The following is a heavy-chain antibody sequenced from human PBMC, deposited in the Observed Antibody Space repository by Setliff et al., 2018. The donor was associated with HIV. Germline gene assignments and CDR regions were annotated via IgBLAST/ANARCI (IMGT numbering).Heavy chain of an antibody. V-gene: IGHV4-34*01. Sequence: NPSETLSLTCAVYGGSFSGYYWSWIRQTPGKGLAWIGEINHSGITKYNPSLKSRVTISVDTSKKQFSLKLSSVTAADTAVYYCAREIQFSATTYYYYYMDDWGRGTTVTVSS. D-gene: IGHD5-18*01. CDR2: INHSGIT. CDR3: AREIQFSATTYYYYYMDD. J-gene: IGHJ6*03. CDR1: GGSFSGYY.